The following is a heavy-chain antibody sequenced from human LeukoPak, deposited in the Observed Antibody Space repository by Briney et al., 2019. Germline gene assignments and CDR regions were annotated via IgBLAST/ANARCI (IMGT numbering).Heavy chain of an antibody. CDR1: GGSISSYY. Sequence: SETLSLTCTVSGGSISSYYWSWIRQPPGKGLEWIGYIYYSGSTKYNPSLKSRVSISVDTSKNQFSLKLSSATAADTAVYYCARLLADAKTDYFDCWGQGTLVTVSS. V-gene: IGHV4-59*01. D-gene: IGHD3-3*02. CDR2: IYYSGST. J-gene: IGHJ4*02. CDR3: ARLLADAKTDYFDC.